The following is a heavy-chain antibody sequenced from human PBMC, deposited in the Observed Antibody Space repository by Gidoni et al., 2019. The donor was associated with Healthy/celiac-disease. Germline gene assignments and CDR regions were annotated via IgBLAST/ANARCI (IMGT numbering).Heavy chain of an antibody. V-gene: IGHV3-30*04. D-gene: IGHD3-10*01. CDR2: ISYDGSNK. Sequence: QVRLVESGGGVVQPGRSLSLSCAASRFPFSRYAMLWVRQAPGKGLAWVAVISYDGSNKYYADSVKGRFTISRDNSKNTLYLQMNSLRAEDTAVYYCARVPLRITMVRGVIGILFDYWGQGTLVTVSS. CDR3: ARVPLRITMVRGVIGILFDY. CDR1: RFPFSRYA. J-gene: IGHJ4*02.